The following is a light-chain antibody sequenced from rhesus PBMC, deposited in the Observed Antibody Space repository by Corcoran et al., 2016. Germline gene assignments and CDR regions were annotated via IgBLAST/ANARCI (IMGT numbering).Light chain of an antibody. Sequence: DIQMTQSPSSLSASVGDTVTITCRASQGISNWLAWSQQKPGKAPKLLIFKASSVQSGVPSRFSGRGYGTDCTLTISSLQSEDFGTYYCQQCSSRPFTFGPGTKLDIK. V-gene: IGKV1-22*01. CDR3: QQCSSRPFT. CDR2: KAS. J-gene: IGKJ3*01. CDR1: QGISNW.